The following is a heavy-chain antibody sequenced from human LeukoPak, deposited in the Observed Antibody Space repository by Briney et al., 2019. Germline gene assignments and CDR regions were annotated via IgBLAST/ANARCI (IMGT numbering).Heavy chain of an antibody. CDR3: ARLMGERSLFDY. V-gene: IGHV3-7*02. J-gene: IGHJ4*02. CDR2: IKQDGNEK. D-gene: IGHD1-26*01. CDR1: GFTFSSCW. Sequence: GGSLRLSCAASGFTFSSCWMTWVREAPGKGLEWVANIKQDGNEKYYVHSVKGRFSISRDNAKNSVYLQMNSLRAEDTAVYYCARLMGERSLFDYWGQGVLVTVSS.